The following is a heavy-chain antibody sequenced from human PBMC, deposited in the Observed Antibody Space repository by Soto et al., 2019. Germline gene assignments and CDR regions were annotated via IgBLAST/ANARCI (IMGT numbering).Heavy chain of an antibody. J-gene: IGHJ6*02. CDR3: ARGEAQQLGDYYYYYGMDV. CDR2: IYTSGST. CDR1: GGSISSYY. Sequence: SETLSLTCTVSGGSISSYYWSWIRQPAGKGLEWIGRIYTSGSTNYNPSLKSRVTMSVDTSKNQFSLKLSSVTAADTAMYYCARGEAQQLGDYYYYYGMDVWGQGTTVTVSS. D-gene: IGHD6-6*01. V-gene: IGHV4-4*07.